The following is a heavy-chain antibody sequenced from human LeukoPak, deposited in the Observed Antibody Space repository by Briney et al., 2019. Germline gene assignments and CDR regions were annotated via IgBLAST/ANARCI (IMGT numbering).Heavy chain of an antibody. D-gene: IGHD3-10*01. CDR1: VGSISTTSYY. CDR3: SFNLGSGSYAFDI. Sequence: SETLSLTCTVSVGSISTTSYYWGWLRQPPGKGLEWIGSIYYGGSTYYSPSLKSRVTISLDTSKHQFSLKLSSVTAADTAVYYCSFNLGSGSYAFDIWGQGTMVTVSS. V-gene: IGHV4-39*07. J-gene: IGHJ3*02. CDR2: IYYGGST.